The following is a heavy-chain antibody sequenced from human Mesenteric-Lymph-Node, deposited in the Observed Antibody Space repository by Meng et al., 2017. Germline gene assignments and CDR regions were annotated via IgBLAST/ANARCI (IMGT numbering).Heavy chain of an antibody. V-gene: IGHV1-2*02. CDR2: INPNSGGT. Sequence: ASVKVSCKASGYTFTGYYMHWVRQAPGQGLEWMGWINPNSGGTNYAQKFQGRVTMTRDTSISTAYMELSRLRSDDTAVYYCARVAVLRYFDWLLLHWGQGTLVTVSS. CDR1: GYTFTGYY. D-gene: IGHD3-9*01. J-gene: IGHJ1*01. CDR3: ARVAVLRYFDWLLLH.